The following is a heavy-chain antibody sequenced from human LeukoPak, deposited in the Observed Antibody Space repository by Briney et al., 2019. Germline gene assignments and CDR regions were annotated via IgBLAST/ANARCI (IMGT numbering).Heavy chain of an antibody. CDR3: ARVGSPIAAAGTVY. CDR2: ISSSSTII. D-gene: IGHD6-13*01. Sequence: GGSLRLSCAASGVTFSNYGMNWVRQAPGKGLEWVSYISSSSTIIYYADSVKGRFTISRGNAKSSLYLQMNSLRAEDTAVYYCARVGSPIAAAGTVYWGQGTLVTVSS. CDR1: GVTFSNYG. V-gene: IGHV3-48*01. J-gene: IGHJ4*02.